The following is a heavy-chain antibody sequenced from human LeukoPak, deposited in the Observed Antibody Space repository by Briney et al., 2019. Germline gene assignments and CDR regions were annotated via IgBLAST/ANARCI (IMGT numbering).Heavy chain of an antibody. CDR1: GFTFSSYA. D-gene: IGHD4-17*01. Sequence: GGSLRLSCAASGFTFSSYAMSWVRQAPGKGLEWVSAISGSGGSTYYADSVKGRFTISRDNSKNTLFLQMNRLRAEDTAVYYCAKDFGFMVTTADYWGQGTLVTVSS. CDR3: AKDFGFMVTTADY. J-gene: IGHJ4*02. CDR2: ISGSGGST. V-gene: IGHV3-23*01.